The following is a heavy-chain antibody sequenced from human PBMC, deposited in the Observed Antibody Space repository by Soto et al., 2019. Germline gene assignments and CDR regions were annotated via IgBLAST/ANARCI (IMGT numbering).Heavy chain of an antibody. CDR1: GGSISSSSYY. J-gene: IGHJ4*02. Sequence: SDTLSLTCTVSGGSISSSSYYWGWIRQPPGKGLEWIGSIYYSGSTYYNPSLKSRVTISVDTSKNQFSLKLSSVTAADTAVYYCARQYYDSSGYYHDDWGQGTLVTVSS. CDR2: IYYSGST. V-gene: IGHV4-39*01. CDR3: ARQYYDSSGYYHDD. D-gene: IGHD3-22*01.